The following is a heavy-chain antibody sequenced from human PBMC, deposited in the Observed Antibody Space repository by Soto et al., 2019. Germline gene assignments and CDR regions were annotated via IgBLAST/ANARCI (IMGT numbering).Heavy chain of an antibody. CDR1: GFTFSSYW. J-gene: IGHJ4*02. D-gene: IGHD2-15*01. CDR3: ARSARSFAPFREDVVDH. Sequence: PGGSLRLSCAASGFTFSSYWMHWVRQAPGKGLVWVSRINSDGSSTSYADSVKGRFTISRDNAKNTLYLQMNSLRAEDTAVYYCARSARSFAPFREDVVDHWGQGTLVTAPQ. CDR2: INSDGSST. V-gene: IGHV3-74*01.